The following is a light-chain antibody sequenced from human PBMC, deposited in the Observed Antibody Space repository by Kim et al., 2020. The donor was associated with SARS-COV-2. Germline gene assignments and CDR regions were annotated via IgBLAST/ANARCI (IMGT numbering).Light chain of an antibody. Sequence: EIVLTQSPGTLSLSPGERATLSCRASQSVSSSYLGWYQQKAGQAPRLLIYDASNRATGIPDRFSGSGSGTDFTLTISRLEPEDFAVYYCQQYGNSPYTFGQGTKLEI. CDR2: DAS. J-gene: IGKJ2*01. CDR3: QQYGNSPYT. V-gene: IGKV3-20*01. CDR1: QSVSSSY.